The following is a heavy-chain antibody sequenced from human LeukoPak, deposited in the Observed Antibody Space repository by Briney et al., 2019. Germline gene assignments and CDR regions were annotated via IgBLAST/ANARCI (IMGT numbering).Heavy chain of an antibody. J-gene: IGHJ4*02. CDR3: ARDGFTTGWTPDY. CDR1: GFTFRSYS. D-gene: IGHD6-19*01. Sequence: GGSLRLSCAASGFTFRSYSMNWVRQAPGKGLEWVAVIWYDGSDKYYADSVKGRFTISRDNSKNTLYLQMNSLRAEDTAVYFCARDGFTTGWTPDYWGQGTLVTVSS. V-gene: IGHV3-33*08. CDR2: IWYDGSDK.